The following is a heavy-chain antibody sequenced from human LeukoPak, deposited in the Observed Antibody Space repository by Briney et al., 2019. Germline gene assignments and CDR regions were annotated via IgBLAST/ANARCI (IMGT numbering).Heavy chain of an antibody. V-gene: IGHV2-5*02. CDR2: IYWDEDK. D-gene: IGHD5-12*01. J-gene: IGHJ4*02. CDR3: AHRPPGKHVDSNPYYFDY. CDR1: GFSLSTSGVG. Sequence: ESGPTLVNPTQTLTLTCTFSGFSLSTSGVGVGWIRQPPGKALEWLALIYWDEDKRYSPSLKSRLTITKDTSKNQVVLTMTNMDPVDTATYYCAHRPPGKHVDSNPYYFDYWGQGTLVTVSS.